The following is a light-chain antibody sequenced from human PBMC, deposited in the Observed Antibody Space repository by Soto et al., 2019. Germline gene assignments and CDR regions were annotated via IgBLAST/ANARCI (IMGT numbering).Light chain of an antibody. Sequence: DIVMTQSPLSLPVTPGEPASISCRSSQSLLHSNGYNYLDWYLQKPGQSPQLLIYSGSVRASGVPDMFSGSGSGTDFTLKISRVEAEDVGAYYCMQGLQAPYTFGQGTKLEIK. CDR1: QSLLHSNGYNY. CDR3: MQGLQAPYT. V-gene: IGKV2-28*01. J-gene: IGKJ2*01. CDR2: SGS.